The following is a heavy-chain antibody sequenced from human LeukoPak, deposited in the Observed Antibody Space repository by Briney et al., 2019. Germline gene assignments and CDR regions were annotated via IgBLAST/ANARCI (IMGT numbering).Heavy chain of an antibody. J-gene: IGHJ4*02. CDR3: ARVTYVRPYQLDY. CDR2: ISLENGNA. V-gene: IGHV1-18*01. CDR1: GYTFANYG. D-gene: IGHD2-2*01. Sequence: SVKLSCKASGYTFANYGINWVRQAPGQGLEWIGWISLENGNAGYAQRVQGRATLTTDTSTSTAYMELRSLRSDDTAVYYCARVTYVRPYQLDYWGQGTLVSISS.